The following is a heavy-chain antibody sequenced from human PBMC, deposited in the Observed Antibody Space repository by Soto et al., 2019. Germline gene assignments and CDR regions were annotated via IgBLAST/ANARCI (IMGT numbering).Heavy chain of an antibody. CDR3: VLLGVFDH. Sequence: DSVKVSCKASGYTFTSYNINWVRQAPGQGLEWVAGSNSNSGNSDHAQKFQGRLTVTRDTSISTAYMELSSLRSDDTAVYYCVLLGVFDHWGPGNLVTVSS. CDR2: SNSNSGNS. J-gene: IGHJ4*02. CDR1: GYTFTSYN. V-gene: IGHV1-8*01. D-gene: IGHD3-3*01.